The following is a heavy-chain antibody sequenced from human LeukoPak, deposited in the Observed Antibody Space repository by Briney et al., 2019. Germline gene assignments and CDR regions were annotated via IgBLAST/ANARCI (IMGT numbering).Heavy chain of an antibody. Sequence: GGSLRLSCAASGFTFSSYAMSWVRQAPGKGLEWVSAISGSGGSTYYADSVKGRFTISRDNSKNTLYLQMNSLRAEDTAVYYCAKDRRRTFGVGHFDYWGQGTLVTVSS. CDR1: GFTFSSYA. CDR2: ISGSGGST. J-gene: IGHJ4*02. V-gene: IGHV3-23*01. D-gene: IGHD3-3*01. CDR3: AKDRRRTFGVGHFDY.